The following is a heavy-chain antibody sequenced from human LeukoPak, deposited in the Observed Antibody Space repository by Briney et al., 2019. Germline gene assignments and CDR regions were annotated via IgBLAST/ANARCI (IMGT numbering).Heavy chain of an antibody. CDR2: ISSSSSYI. V-gene: IGHV3-21*01. CDR1: GFTFSSYS. D-gene: IGHD6-6*01. CDR3: ARERLSSSSAYFDY. Sequence: PGGSLRLSCAASGFTFSSYSMNWVRQAPGKGLEWVSSISSSSSYIYYADSVKGRFTISRDNAKNSLYLQMNSLRAEDTAVYYCARERLSSSSAYFDYWGQGTLVTVSS. J-gene: IGHJ4*02.